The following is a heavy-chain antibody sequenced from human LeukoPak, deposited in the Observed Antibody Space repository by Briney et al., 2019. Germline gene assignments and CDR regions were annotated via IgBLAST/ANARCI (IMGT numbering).Heavy chain of an antibody. CDR2: IRSKAYGGRP. D-gene: IGHD3-22*01. J-gene: IGHJ3*01. CDR3: SRVPIRTVTVVIVVCGHDVFDV. CDR1: GFSSGDYA. V-gene: IGHV3-49*03. Sequence: GGSLRLSCTASGFSSGDYAMTWFRQAPGKGLEWVGFIRSKAYGGRPEYAASVKGRFTISRDDSKNTAYLQMNSLTTEDTAVYYCSRVPIRTVTVVIVVCGHDVFDVWGQGTMVTVSS.